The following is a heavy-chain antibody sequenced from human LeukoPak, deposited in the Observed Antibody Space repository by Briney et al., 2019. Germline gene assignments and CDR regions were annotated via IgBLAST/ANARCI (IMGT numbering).Heavy chain of an antibody. Sequence: GGSLRLSCAASGFTFSRYDMHWVRQAPGKGLEWVAFIRYDGSSKYYADSVKGRVIVSRDNSNNALYLQMNSLRPEDTAVCYCAKDRLGPGYYYGDAFVMWGQGTVVTVSS. V-gene: IGHV3-30*02. J-gene: IGHJ3*02. CDR1: GFTFSRYD. CDR3: AKDRLGPGYYYGDAFVM. D-gene: IGHD3-9*01. CDR2: IRYDGSSK.